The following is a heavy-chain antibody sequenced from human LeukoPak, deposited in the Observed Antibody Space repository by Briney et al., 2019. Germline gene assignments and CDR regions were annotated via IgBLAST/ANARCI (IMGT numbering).Heavy chain of an antibody. D-gene: IGHD5-24*01. CDR3: ARKPPEDGCGLDY. CDR1: VGSFSGYY. Sequence: SETLSLTCAVYVGSFSGYYWSWIRQPPGKGLEWIGEINHSGSTNYNPSLKSRVTISVDPSKNQFSLKLNSVTAADTAVYYCARKPPEDGCGLDYWGQGTLVTVSS. CDR2: INHSGST. J-gene: IGHJ4*02. V-gene: IGHV4-34*01.